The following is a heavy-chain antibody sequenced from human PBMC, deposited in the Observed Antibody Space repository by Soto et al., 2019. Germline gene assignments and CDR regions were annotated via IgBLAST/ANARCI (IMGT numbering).Heavy chain of an antibody. Sequence: QLQLQESGPGLVKPSETLSLTCTVSGGSISSSSYYWGWIRQPPGKGLEWIGSIYYSGSTYYNPSLKSRVTISVDTSKNQFSLKLSSVTAADTAVYYCARHKRQGLRIFDYWGQGTLVTVSS. CDR1: GGSISSSSYY. CDR2: IYYSGST. J-gene: IGHJ4*02. CDR3: ARHKRQGLRIFDY. D-gene: IGHD4-17*01. V-gene: IGHV4-39*01.